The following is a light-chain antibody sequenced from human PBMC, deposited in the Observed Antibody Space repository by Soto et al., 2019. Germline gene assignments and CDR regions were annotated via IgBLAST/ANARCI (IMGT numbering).Light chain of an antibody. Sequence: EIVMTQSPVTLSVSPGDRVTLSCRASQSVXXAVAWYQQKYGQSPRLLIYAASTRATGVPDRFWGSGSGTXXXXXIXXXQSEDFAIYYCQQYDLWGSFGGGTRVEI. CDR2: AAS. V-gene: IGKV3-15*01. J-gene: IGKJ4*01. CDR1: QSVXXA. CDR3: QQYDLWGS.